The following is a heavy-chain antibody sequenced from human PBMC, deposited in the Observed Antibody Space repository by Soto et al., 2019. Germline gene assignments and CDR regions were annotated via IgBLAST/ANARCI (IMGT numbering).Heavy chain of an antibody. CDR2: ISGSGGST. Sequence: EVQLLESGGGLVQPGGSLRLSCAASGFTFSSYAMSWVRQAPGKGLEWVSAISGSGGSTYYADSVKGRFTISRDNXKXTXXLQMNSLRAEDTAVYYCAKIGLGYCISTSCLHFDYWGQGTLVTVSS. CDR1: GFTFSSYA. CDR3: AKIGLGYCISTSCLHFDY. J-gene: IGHJ4*02. V-gene: IGHV3-23*01. D-gene: IGHD2-2*01.